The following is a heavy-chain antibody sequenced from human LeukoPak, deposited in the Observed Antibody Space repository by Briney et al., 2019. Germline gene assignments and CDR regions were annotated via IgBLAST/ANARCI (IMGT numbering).Heavy chain of an antibody. J-gene: IGHJ4*02. CDR2: IKQDGREK. D-gene: IGHD3-22*01. Sequence: PGGSLRLSCAASGFTFSSYAMSWVRQAPGKGLEWVANIKQDGREKYYVDSVEGRFAISRDNAKNSLYLQMNSLRAEDTAVYYCAKDRHYDSSGYYVVPGRRWFDYWGQGTLVTVSS. CDR1: GFTFSSYA. CDR3: AKDRHYDSSGYYVVPGRRWFDY. V-gene: IGHV3-7*03.